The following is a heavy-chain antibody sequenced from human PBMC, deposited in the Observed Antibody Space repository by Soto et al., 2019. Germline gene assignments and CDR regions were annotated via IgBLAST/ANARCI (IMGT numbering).Heavy chain of an antibody. CDR1: GGSFSGYF. CDR2: VNHNGRN. J-gene: IGHJ6*02. CDR3: ARGGSSDRQLPREF. V-gene: IGHV4-34*01. D-gene: IGHD6-19*01. Sequence: SETLSLTCAVYGGSFSGYFWNWIRQSPGKGLEWIGKVNHNGRNNYNPSLKSRVTISLDMSKNQISLKLTSVTAADTAVYYCARGGSSDRQLPREFWRQGTSVTVSS.